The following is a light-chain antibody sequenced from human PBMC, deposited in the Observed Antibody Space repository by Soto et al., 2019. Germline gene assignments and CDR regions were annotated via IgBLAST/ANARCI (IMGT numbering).Light chain of an antibody. CDR2: GAS. CDR3: QLYNNWPRGT. Sequence: EIVMTQSPATLSVSPGERATLSCRASQSTSDNLAWYQQKPGQAPRLLIYGASTRATGIPARFSGSGSGTEFTLTISSLQSEDFAVYYCQLYNNWPRGTFGQETKLEIK. J-gene: IGKJ2*02. CDR1: QSTSDN. V-gene: IGKV3-15*01.